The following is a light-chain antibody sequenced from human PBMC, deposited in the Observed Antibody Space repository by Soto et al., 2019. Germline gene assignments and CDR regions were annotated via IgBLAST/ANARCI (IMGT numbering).Light chain of an antibody. CDR1: SSDVGSYDY. CDR3: FSFTTDWTHV. J-gene: IGLJ1*01. Sequence: QSALIQPPSVSGSPGQSVTISCTGTSSDVGSYDYVSWFQQHPGKAPTLIISEVSNRPSGVSNRFSGSKSGNAASLTISGLQAEDEADYFCFSFTTDWTHVFGTGTKLTVL. V-gene: IGLV2-14*01. CDR2: EVS.